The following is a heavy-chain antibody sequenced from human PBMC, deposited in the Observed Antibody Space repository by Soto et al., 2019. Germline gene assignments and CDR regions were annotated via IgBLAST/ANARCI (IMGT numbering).Heavy chain of an antibody. J-gene: IGHJ4*02. CDR2: IWYDGSNK. Sequence: QVQLVESGGGVGQPGRSLRLSCAASGFTFSSYGMHWVRQAPGKGLEWVAVIWYDGSNKYYADSVKGRFTISRDNSKNTLYLQMNSLRAEDTAVYYCARGQYSSGWYSPLDYWGQGTLVTVSS. CDR3: ARGQYSSGWYSPLDY. CDR1: GFTFSSYG. D-gene: IGHD6-19*01. V-gene: IGHV3-33*01.